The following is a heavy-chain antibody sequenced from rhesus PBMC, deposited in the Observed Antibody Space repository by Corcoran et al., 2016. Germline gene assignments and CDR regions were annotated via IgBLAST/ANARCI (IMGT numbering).Heavy chain of an antibody. V-gene: IGHV4-160*01. J-gene: IGHJ4*01. CDR2: IDSSGST. CDR3: ARVFLQRLGRVPFDY. CDR1: GGFISGYW. Sequence: QLQLQESGPGLVKPSETLSLTCAVSGGFISGYWWSWIRQPTGKGWVWFGRIDSSGSTDYNPSLKSRVTISRDTSKNQFSPKLSSVTAADTAVYYCARVFLQRLGRVPFDYWGQGVLVTVSS. D-gene: IGHD6-31*01.